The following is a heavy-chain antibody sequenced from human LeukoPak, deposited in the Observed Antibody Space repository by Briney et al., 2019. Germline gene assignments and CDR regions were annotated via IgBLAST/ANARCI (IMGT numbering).Heavy chain of an antibody. D-gene: IGHD3-10*01. CDR2: INPNSGGT. J-gene: IGHJ4*02. Sequence: ASVKASCKASGYTFTGYYMHWMRQAPGQRLEWMGWINPNSGGTNYAQKFQGRVTMTRDTSINTAYMELRSLTSDDTAMYYCARRGDNYGSGSYPFDYWGQGTLVTVSS. CDR3: ARRGDNYGSGSYPFDY. V-gene: IGHV1-2*02. CDR1: GYTFTGYY.